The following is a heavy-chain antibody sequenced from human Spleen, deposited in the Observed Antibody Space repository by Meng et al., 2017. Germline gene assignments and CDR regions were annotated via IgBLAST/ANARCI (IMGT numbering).Heavy chain of an antibody. D-gene: IGHD1-14*01. CDR2: MNNKTGNP. CDR3: ARDDNGAPDY. V-gene: IGHV7-4-1*02. CDR1: GYTCTRHA. Sequence: QVQLVQSGSELKKPGASVKVSCKASGYTCTRHAINWVRQAPGQGLEWMGWMNNKTGNPTYAQGFTGRFVFSLDTSVSTAYLQISSLKAEDTAMYYCARDDNGAPDYWGQGTLVTVSS. J-gene: IGHJ4*02.